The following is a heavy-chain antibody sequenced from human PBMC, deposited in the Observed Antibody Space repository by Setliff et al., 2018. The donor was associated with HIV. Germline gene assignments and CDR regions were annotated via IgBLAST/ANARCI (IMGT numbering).Heavy chain of an antibody. J-gene: IGHJ4*02. CDR3: ARGATMVRGDSYYFDY. CDR2: ISAYNGNT. V-gene: IGHV1-18*01. D-gene: IGHD3-10*01. CDR1: GYTFTSYG. Sequence: ASVKVSCKASGYTFTSYGISWVRQAPGQGLEWMGWISAYNGNTNYAQKLRGRVTMTTDTSTSTAYMELRSLRSDDTAVYYCARGATMVRGDSYYFDYWGQGTLVTVSS.